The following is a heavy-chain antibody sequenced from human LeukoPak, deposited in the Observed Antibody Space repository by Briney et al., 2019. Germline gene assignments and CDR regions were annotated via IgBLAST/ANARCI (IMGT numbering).Heavy chain of an antibody. Sequence: PSETLSLTCAVYGGSFSGYCWSWIRQPPGKGLEWIGEINHSGSTNYNPSLKSRVTISVDTSKNQFSLKLSSVTAADTAVYYCARVRKDYYYYYGMDVWGQGTTVTVSS. CDR1: GGSFSGYC. CDR2: INHSGST. J-gene: IGHJ6*02. V-gene: IGHV4-34*01. CDR3: ARVRKDYYYYYGMDV.